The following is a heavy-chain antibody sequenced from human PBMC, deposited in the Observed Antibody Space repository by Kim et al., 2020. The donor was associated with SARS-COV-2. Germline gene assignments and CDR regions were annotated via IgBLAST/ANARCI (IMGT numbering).Heavy chain of an antibody. J-gene: IGHJ4*02. CDR2: P. D-gene: IGHD3-16*01. V-gene: IGHV4-59*08. Sequence: PTDHPSLKSRVTISVDASKNQFSLELSAVTAADTAVYSCARHVLFRTFDYWGQGTLVTVSS. CDR3: ARHVLFRTFDY.